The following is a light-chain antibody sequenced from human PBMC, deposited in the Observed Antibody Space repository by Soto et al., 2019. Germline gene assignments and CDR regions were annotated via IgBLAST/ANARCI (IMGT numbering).Light chain of an antibody. CDR2: KAS. V-gene: IGKV1-5*03. Sequence: DIQMTQSPSTLSAVVGDRVTISCRASQSISTWLAWYQQKPGKAPKLLTYKASNLESGVPSRFSGSGSGTEFTLTFNSLQVDDFATYYCQQYYSFPWTFGQGTKVDIK. CDR3: QQYYSFPWT. CDR1: QSISTW. J-gene: IGKJ1*01.